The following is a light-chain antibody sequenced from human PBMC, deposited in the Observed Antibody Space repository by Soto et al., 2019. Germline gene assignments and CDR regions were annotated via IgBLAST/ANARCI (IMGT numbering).Light chain of an antibody. CDR2: EVN. CDR3: CSYAGTVAYV. CDR1: GSDVGAYNL. Sequence: QSVLTQPASVSGSPRQSITISCAGTGSDVGAYNLVSWYQQHPGKAPKLILCEVNTRPSGISNRFSGSKSGDTASLTISGLQAEDEADYFCCSYAGTVAYVFGTGTKLTVL. J-gene: IGLJ1*01. V-gene: IGLV2-23*02.